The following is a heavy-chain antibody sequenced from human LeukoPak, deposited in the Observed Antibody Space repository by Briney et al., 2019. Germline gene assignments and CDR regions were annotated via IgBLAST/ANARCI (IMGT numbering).Heavy chain of an antibody. CDR3: ARDRYYDFWSGYLSHRFDP. J-gene: IGHJ5*02. CDR1: GFTFSSYW. Sequence: GGSLRLSCAASGFTFSSYWMSWVRQAPGKGLEWVANIKQDGSEKYYVDSVKGRFTISRDNAKNSLYLQMNSLRAEDTAVYYCARDRYYDFWSGYLSHRFDPWGQGTLVTVSS. D-gene: IGHD3-3*01. V-gene: IGHV3-7*01. CDR2: IKQDGSEK.